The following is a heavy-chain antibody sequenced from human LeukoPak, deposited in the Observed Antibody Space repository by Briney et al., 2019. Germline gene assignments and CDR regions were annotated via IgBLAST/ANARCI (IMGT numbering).Heavy chain of an antibody. CDR2: INGDGSDS. J-gene: IGHJ4*02. CDR1: GFTFTTYW. V-gene: IGHV3-74*01. D-gene: IGHD3-16*01. Sequence: PGGSLGLSCVASGFTFTTYWMHWVRQAPGEGLVWVSRINGDGSDSNYADSVKGRFTISRDNARNTLYLQMNGLRAEDTALYYCARTSPTSHFDFWGQGTLVTVSS. CDR3: ARTSPTSHFDF.